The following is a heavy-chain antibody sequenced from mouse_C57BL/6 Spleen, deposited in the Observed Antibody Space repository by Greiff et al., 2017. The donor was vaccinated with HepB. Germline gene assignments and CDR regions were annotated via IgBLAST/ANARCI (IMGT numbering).Heavy chain of an antibody. CDR2: IDPSDSYT. V-gene: IGHV1-50*01. D-gene: IGHD1-1*01. CDR3: ARLGTTETMDY. J-gene: IGHJ4*01. Sequence: QVQLQQPGAELVKPGASVKLSCKASGYTFTSYWMQWVKQRPGQGLEWIGEIDPSDSYTNYNQKFKGKATLTVDTSSSTAYMQLSSLTSEDSAVYYCARLGTTETMDYWGQGTSVTVSS. CDR1: GYTFTSYW.